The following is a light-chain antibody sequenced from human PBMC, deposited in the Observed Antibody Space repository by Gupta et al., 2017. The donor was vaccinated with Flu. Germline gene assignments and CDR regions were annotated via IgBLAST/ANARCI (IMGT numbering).Light chain of an antibody. Sequence: SITISCTGTRSDIVSYNYVSWYQQHPGKAPQLLIYDVTNRPSGVANRFSGSKAGDTASLTISGLQAEDEADYYCSSCTSSTTLVLGGGTKLTGL. V-gene: IGLV2-14*01. J-gene: IGLJ2*01. CDR1: RSDIVSYNY. CDR3: SSCTSSTTLV. CDR2: DVT.